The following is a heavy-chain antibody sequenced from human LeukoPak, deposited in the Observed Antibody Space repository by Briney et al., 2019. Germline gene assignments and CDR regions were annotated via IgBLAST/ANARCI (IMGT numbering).Heavy chain of an antibody. CDR2: IYPGDSDT. CDR1: GYSFTSYW. V-gene: IGHV5-51*01. CDR3: AKEGITIFGVVNRPHGYYFDY. D-gene: IGHD3-3*01. Sequence: GESLKISCKGSGYSFTSYWIGWVRQMPGKGLEWMGIIYPGDSDTRYSPSFQGQVTISRDNSKNTLYLQMNSLRAEDTAVYYCAKEGITIFGVVNRPHGYYFDYWGQGTLVTVSS. J-gene: IGHJ4*02.